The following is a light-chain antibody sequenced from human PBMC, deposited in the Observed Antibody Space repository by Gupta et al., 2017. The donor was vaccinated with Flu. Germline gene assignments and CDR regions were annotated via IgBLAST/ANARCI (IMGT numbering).Light chain of an antibody. J-gene: IGKJ2*01. CDR2: AAS. CDR1: QGISSY. Sequence: PSFLSASVRDRVTIACRASQGISSYLAWYQQKPGKAPKLLIYAASTLQSGVPSRFSGSGSGTEFTLTISSLQPEDFATYYCQQLSTYPRTFGQGTKLAIK. V-gene: IGKV1-9*01. CDR3: QQLSTYPRT.